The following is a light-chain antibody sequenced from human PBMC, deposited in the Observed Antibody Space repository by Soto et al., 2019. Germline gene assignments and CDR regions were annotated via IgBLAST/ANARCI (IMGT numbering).Light chain of an antibody. V-gene: IGLV2-14*01. CDR1: SSDVGGYNF. CDR2: RVT. Sequence: QSVLTQPASVSGSPGQSITISCTGTSSDVGGYNFVSWYQQPPGKAPKLMIYRVTNRPSGVSNRFSGSKSGNTASLTISGLQAEDEADYYCSSYSTSSTLGVFGTGTKVTVL. CDR3: SSYSTSSTLGV. J-gene: IGLJ1*01.